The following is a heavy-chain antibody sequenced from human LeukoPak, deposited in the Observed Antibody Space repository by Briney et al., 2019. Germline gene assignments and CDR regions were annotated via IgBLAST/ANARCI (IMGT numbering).Heavy chain of an antibody. CDR1: GFTFSSYS. CDR2: IRYDGSNK. CDR3: ANTLREYCSSTSCRHHDAFDI. D-gene: IGHD2-2*01. J-gene: IGHJ3*02. Sequence: PGGSLRLSCAASGFTFSSYSMNWVRQAPGKGLEWVAFIRYDGSNKYYADSVKGRFTISRDNSKNTLYLQMNSLRAEDTAVYYCANTLREYCSSTSCRHHDAFDIWGQGTMVTVSS. V-gene: IGHV3-30*02.